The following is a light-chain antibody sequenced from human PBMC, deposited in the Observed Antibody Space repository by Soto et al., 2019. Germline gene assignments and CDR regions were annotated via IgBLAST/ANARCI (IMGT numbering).Light chain of an antibody. Sequence: QPALTQPPSVSGAPGQRVTISCTGSSSNIGAGYDVHWYQQLPGTAPKLLIYGNSNRPSGVPDRFSGSKSGTSASLAITGLQAEDEADYYCQSYDSSLSGTYVFGTGTKLTVL. V-gene: IGLV1-40*01. CDR1: SSNIGAGYD. CDR3: QSYDSSLSGTYV. CDR2: GNS. J-gene: IGLJ1*01.